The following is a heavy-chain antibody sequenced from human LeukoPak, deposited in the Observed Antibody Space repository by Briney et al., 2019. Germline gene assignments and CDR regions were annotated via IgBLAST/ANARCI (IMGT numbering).Heavy chain of an antibody. CDR1: GDSISSSGYC. J-gene: IGHJ5*02. CDR3: ARRLTQYDCFDP. CDR2: ICYTGNT. D-gene: IGHD2-2*01. Sequence: SETLSLTCTLSGDSISSSGYCWGWIRQPPGKGLECVGVICYTGNTYYNPSLKSRVTISVDTSKNQFSLHLNSVTPEDTAVYYCARRLTQYDCFDPWGRGILVTVSS. V-gene: IGHV4-39*01.